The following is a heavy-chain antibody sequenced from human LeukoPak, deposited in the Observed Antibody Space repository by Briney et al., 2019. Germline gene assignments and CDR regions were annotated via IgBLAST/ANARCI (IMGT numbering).Heavy chain of an antibody. J-gene: IGHJ6*02. D-gene: IGHD5-18*01. CDR3: TRGPIPLWLYYGMDV. CDR1: GFTFGDHA. CDR2: IRSKAYRGTT. Sequence: GGSLRLSCTASGFTFGDHAMSWVRQAPGKGLEWVGFIRSKAYRGTTEYAPSVKGRFTISRDDSNSIAYLQMNSLKTEDTAVYYCTRGPIPLWLYYGMDVWGQGTTVIVSS. V-gene: IGHV3-49*04.